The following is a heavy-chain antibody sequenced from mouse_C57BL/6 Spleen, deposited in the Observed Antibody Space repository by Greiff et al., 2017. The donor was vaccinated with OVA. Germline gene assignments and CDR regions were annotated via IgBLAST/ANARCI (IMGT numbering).Heavy chain of an antibody. CDR2: INYDGSST. V-gene: IGHV5-16*01. D-gene: IGHD1-1*01. Sequence: EVKLQESEGGLVQPGSSMKLSCTASGFTFSDYYMAWVRQVPEKGLEWVANINYDGSSTYYLDSLKSRFIISRDNAKNILYLQMSSLKSEDTATYYCARSPPTPPVFDVWGTGTTVTVSS. CDR3: ARSPPTPPVFDV. CDR1: GFTFSDYY. J-gene: IGHJ1*03.